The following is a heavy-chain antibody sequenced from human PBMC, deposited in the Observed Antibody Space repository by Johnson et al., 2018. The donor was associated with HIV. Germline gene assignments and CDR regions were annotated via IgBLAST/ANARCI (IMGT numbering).Heavy chain of an antibody. CDR2: IKQDGSEK. J-gene: IGHJ3*02. D-gene: IGHD6-6*01. CDR1: GFTFSSYW. Sequence: EVQLVESGGGLVQPGGSLRLSCAASGFTFSSYWMSWVRQAPGKGLEWVANIKQDGSEKYYVDSVKGRFTISRDNAKNSLYLQMNSLRAEDTALYYCARDLDSSSWGAFDIWGRDNGHRLF. V-gene: IGHV3-7*03. CDR3: ARDLDSSSWGAFDI.